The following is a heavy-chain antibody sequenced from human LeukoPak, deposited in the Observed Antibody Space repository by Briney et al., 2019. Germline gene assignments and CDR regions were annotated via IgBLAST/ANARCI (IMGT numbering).Heavy chain of an antibody. CDR3: AGAWEGMGYFDP. D-gene: IGHD1-26*01. V-gene: IGHV4-59*01. J-gene: IGHJ4*02. Sequence: SETLSLTCTVSGASFSNDYWSWVRQAPGKGLEWIGYIYHNGRTNYNPSLKSRITMSIDTSQKQFSLKLISVTAADTAVYYCAGAWEGMGYFDPGGGESLVTVSS. CDR2: IYHNGRT. CDR1: GASFSNDY.